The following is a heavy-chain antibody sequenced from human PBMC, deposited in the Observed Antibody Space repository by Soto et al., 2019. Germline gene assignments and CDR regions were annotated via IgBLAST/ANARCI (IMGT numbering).Heavy chain of an antibody. CDR2: ISAYNGNT. Sequence: QVQLVQSGAEVKKPGASVKVSCKASGYTFTSYGISWVRQAPGQGLEWMGWISAYNGNTNYAQKLQGRVTMTTDTSXITAYMELRSLRSDDTAVYYCAILLPGPAAPDAFDIWGQGTMVTVSS. V-gene: IGHV1-18*01. CDR3: AILLPGPAAPDAFDI. J-gene: IGHJ3*02. D-gene: IGHD6-13*01. CDR1: GYTFTSYG.